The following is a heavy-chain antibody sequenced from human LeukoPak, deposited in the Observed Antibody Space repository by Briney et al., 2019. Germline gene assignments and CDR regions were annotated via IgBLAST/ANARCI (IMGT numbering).Heavy chain of an antibody. Sequence: GGSLRLSCAASGFTFSDYYMSWIRQAPGKGLEWVSYISRSGSTIYYADSVKGRFTISRDNAKNSLYLQMNSLRAEDTAVYYCARDLNYYDSSGYPEWGQGTLVTVSS. CDR2: ISRSGSTI. CDR1: GFTFSDYY. D-gene: IGHD3-22*01. CDR3: ARDLNYYDSSGYPE. J-gene: IGHJ4*02. V-gene: IGHV3-11*01.